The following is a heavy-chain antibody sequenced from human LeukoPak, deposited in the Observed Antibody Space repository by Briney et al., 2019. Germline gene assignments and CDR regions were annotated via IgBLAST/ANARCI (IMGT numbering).Heavy chain of an antibody. Sequence: SGGSLRLSCAASGFTFSSYGMHWVRQAPGKGLEWVAVIWYDGSNKYYADSVKGRFTISRDNSKNTLYLQMNSLKTEDTAVYYCTRGGTMVRGVKLAMDVWGQGTTVTVSS. CDR2: IWYDGSNK. V-gene: IGHV3-33*01. J-gene: IGHJ6*02. CDR3: TRGGTMVRGVKLAMDV. CDR1: GFTFSSYG. D-gene: IGHD3-10*01.